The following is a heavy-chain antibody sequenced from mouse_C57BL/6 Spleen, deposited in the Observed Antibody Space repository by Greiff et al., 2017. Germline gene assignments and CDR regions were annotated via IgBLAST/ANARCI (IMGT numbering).Heavy chain of an antibody. V-gene: IGHV1-50*01. Sequence: QVQLQQPGAELVKPGASVKLSCKASGYTFTSYWMQWVKQRPGQGLEWIGEIDPSDSYTNYNQKFKGKATLTVDTSSSTAYMQLSSLTSEDSAVYYCARRCNLYAMDYWGQGTSVTVSS. CDR2: IDPSDSYT. D-gene: IGHD2-1*01. CDR3: ARRCNLYAMDY. CDR1: GYTFTSYW. J-gene: IGHJ4*01.